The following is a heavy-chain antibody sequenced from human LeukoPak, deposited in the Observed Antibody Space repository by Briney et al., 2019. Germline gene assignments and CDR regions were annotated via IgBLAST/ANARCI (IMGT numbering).Heavy chain of an antibody. CDR2: LSSSSSYI. CDR3: ARGRTLYYDSSGLYYFDY. D-gene: IGHD3-22*01. J-gene: IGHJ4*02. Sequence: PGGSLRLSCAASVFSVSRVCMSWVRQAPGQGLEWVSSLSSSSSYIYYADSVKGRFTISRDNAKNSLYLQMNSLRAEDTAVYYCARGRTLYYDSSGLYYFDYWGQGTLVTVSS. V-gene: IGHV3-21*01. CDR1: VFSVSRVC.